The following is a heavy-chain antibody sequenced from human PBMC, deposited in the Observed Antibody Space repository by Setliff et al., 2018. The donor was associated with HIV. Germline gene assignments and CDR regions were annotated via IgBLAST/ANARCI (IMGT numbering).Heavy chain of an antibody. CDR3: TTARVDYFDY. J-gene: IGHJ4*01. CDR1: GFTFSGSA. V-gene: IGHV3-73*01. Sequence: KVSCAASGFTFSGSALHWVRQTSGKGLEWIGRIRMKSNIYETVYAESVKGRFTISRDDSQNTAFLQMNSLKSEDTAAYYCTTARVDYFDYWGQGALVTVSS. D-gene: IGHD3-3*01. CDR2: IRMKSNIYET.